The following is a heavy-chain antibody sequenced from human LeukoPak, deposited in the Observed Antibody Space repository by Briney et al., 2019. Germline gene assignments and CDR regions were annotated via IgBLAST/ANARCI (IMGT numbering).Heavy chain of an antibody. CDR2: IYYSGTT. CDR1: GGSISSSSDY. CDR3: ARDNDSRDPPHFDY. J-gene: IGHJ4*02. V-gene: IGHV4-39*07. Sequence: SETLSLTCTVSGGSISSSSDYWGWIRQPPGKGLEWIGSIYYSGTTYYNPSLKSRVTISVDKSKNQFSLKLSSVTAADTAVYYCARDNDSRDPPHFDYWGQGTLVTVSS. D-gene: IGHD3-16*01.